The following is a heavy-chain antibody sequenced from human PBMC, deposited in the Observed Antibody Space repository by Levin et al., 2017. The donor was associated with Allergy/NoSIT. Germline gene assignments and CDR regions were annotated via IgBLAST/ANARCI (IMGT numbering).Heavy chain of an antibody. V-gene: IGHV4-38-2*02. Sequence: SQTFSLFFFFSFSSFLIFSSWGWIRQPPGKGLEWIGSIYHTGRTSYNPSLRSRVTISFSPSKNQFSLKLSSVTAADTALYYCARELAVPKTTASPFYFDYWGQGTLVTVSS. D-gene: IGHD4-17*01. J-gene: IGHJ4*02. CDR1: FSSFLIFSS. CDR3: ARELAVPKTTASPFYFDY. CDR2: IYHTGRT.